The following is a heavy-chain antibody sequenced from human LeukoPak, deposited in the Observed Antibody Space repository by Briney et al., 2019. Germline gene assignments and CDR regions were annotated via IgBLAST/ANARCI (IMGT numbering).Heavy chain of an antibody. CDR1: GFTFSSYA. Sequence: PGGSLRLSCAASGFTFSSYAMSWVGQAPGKGLEWVSAISGSGGSTYYADSVKGRFTISRDNSKNTLYLQMNSLRAEDTAVYYCAKLGRGPESAFDIWGQGTMVTVSS. V-gene: IGHV3-23*01. J-gene: IGHJ3*02. D-gene: IGHD5-12*01. CDR2: ISGSGGST. CDR3: AKLGRGPESAFDI.